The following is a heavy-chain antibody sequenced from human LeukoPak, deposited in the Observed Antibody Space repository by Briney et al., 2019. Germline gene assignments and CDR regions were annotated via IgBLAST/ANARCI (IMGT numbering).Heavy chain of an antibody. V-gene: IGHV3-23*01. CDR1: GFTFSSYA. J-gene: IGHJ4*02. CDR2: ISGSGGST. CDR3: AKGGGGPPHIYGDYDDGTHFDY. D-gene: IGHD4-17*01. Sequence: GGSLRLSCAASGFTFSSYAMSWVRQAPGKGLEWVSAISGSGGSTYYADSVKGRFTISRDNSKNTLYLQMNSLRAEDTAVYYCAKGGGGPPHIYGDYDDGTHFDYWGQGTLVTVSS.